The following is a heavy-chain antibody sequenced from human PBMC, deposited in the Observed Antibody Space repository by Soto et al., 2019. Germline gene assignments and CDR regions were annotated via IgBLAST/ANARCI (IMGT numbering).Heavy chain of an antibody. CDR3: ASAHYSSSGYPVDY. D-gene: IGHD6-13*01. J-gene: IGHJ4*02. Sequence: QVQLVESGGGVVQPGRSLRLSCAASGFTFSSYGMHWVRQAPGKGLEWVAVIYYDGSNKYYADSVKGRFTISRDNSKNTLYLQMNILRAEDTALYYGASAHYSSSGYPVDYWGQGTLVTVSS. CDR2: IYYDGSNK. CDR1: GFTFSSYG. V-gene: IGHV3-33*01.